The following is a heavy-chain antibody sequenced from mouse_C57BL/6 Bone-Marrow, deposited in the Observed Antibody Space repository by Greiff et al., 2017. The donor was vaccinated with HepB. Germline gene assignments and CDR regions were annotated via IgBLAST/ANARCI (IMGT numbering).Heavy chain of an antibody. Sequence: EVQRVESGGGLVQPGGSLSLSCAASGFTFTDYYMSWVRQPPGKALEWLGFIRNKANGYTTEYSASVKGRFTISRDNSQSILYLQMNALRAEDSATYYCARSPLYYGSSYGYFDVWGTGTTVTVSS. J-gene: IGHJ1*03. CDR2: IRNKANGYTT. CDR3: ARSPLYYGSSYGYFDV. CDR1: GFTFTDYY. D-gene: IGHD1-1*01. V-gene: IGHV7-3*01.